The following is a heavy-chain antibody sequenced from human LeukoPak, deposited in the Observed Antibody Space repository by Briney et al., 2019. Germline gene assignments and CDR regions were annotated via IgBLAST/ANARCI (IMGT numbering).Heavy chain of an antibody. CDR2: ISGSGGST. J-gene: IGHJ4*02. Sequence: PGGSLRLSCAASGFTFSSYAVSWVRQAPGKGLEWVSAISGSGGSTYYADSVKGRFTISRDNSKNTLYLQMNSLRAEDTAVYYCARHCSSTSCYRGVDYWGQGTLVTVSS. CDR1: GFTFSSYA. V-gene: IGHV3-23*01. CDR3: ARHCSSTSCYRGVDY. D-gene: IGHD2-2*02.